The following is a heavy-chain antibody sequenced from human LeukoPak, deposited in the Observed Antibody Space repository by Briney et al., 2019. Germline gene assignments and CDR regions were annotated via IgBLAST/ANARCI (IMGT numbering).Heavy chain of an antibody. V-gene: IGHV4-61*03. CDR1: GGSVSSGSYY. CDR3: ARSQGAYFDY. Sequence: SETLSLTCTVSGGSVSSGSYYWSWIRQPPGKGPECIGYISYSGSTNYNPSLKSRVTISLDTSKNHFSLKLTSVTAADTAVFYCARSQGAYFDYWGQGILVTVSS. CDR2: ISYSGST. J-gene: IGHJ4*02.